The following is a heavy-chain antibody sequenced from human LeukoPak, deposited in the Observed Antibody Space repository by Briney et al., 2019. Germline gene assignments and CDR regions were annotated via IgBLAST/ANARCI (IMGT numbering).Heavy chain of an antibody. V-gene: IGHV3-23*01. CDR3: AKDRVKRAAKAPFDY. CDR1: GFTFSSYA. J-gene: IGHJ4*02. Sequence: PGGSLRLSCAASGFTFSSYAMSWVRQAPGKGLEWVSAISGSGGSTYYADSVKGRFTIPRDNSKNTLYLQMNSLRAEDTAVYYCAKDRVKRAAKAPFDYWGQGTLVTVSS. D-gene: IGHD2-15*01. CDR2: ISGSGGST.